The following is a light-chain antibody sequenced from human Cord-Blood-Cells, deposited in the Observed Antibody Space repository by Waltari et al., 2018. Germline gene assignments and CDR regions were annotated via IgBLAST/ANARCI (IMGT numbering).Light chain of an antibody. CDR1: RSDVGGSNY. CDR3: SSYTSSSTLV. V-gene: IGLV2-14*01. J-gene: IGLJ3*02. CDR2: DVS. Sequence: QSALTQPASVSVSPGQSLTISCTGHRSDVGGSNYVSWYQQHPGKAPKLMIYDVSNRPSGVSNRVSCSKSGNTASPTISGLQAEDEADYYCSSYTSSSTLVFGGGTKLTVL.